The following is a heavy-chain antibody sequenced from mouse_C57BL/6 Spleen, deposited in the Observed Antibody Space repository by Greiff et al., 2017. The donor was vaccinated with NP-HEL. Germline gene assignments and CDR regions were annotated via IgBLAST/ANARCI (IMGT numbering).Heavy chain of an antibody. D-gene: IGHD2-5*01. V-gene: IGHV1-18*01. CDR1: GYTFTDYN. CDR2: INPNNGGT. J-gene: IGHJ1*03. Sequence: VQLQQSGPELVKPGASVKIPCKASGYTFTDYNMDWVKQSHGKSLEWIGDINPNNGGTIYNQKFKGKATLTVDKSSSTAYMELRSLTSEDTAVYYCARGLDYSNFWYFDVWGTGTTVTVSS. CDR3: ARGLDYSNFWYFDV.